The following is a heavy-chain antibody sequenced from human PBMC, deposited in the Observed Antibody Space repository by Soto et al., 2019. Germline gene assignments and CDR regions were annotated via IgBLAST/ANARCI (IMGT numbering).Heavy chain of an antibody. CDR3: ARDPIRRDGYVFDA. CDR2: VKLDGSER. CDR1: GFTFSNYW. V-gene: IGHV3-7*01. Sequence: GGSLRLSCEAYGFTFSNYWMGWVRQAPGKGLEWVANVKLDGSERYYVDSVKGRFTISRDNAKNSVYLQMNSLRAEDSAIYYCARDPIRRDGYVFDAWGQGALVTVSS. D-gene: IGHD5-12*01. J-gene: IGHJ5*02.